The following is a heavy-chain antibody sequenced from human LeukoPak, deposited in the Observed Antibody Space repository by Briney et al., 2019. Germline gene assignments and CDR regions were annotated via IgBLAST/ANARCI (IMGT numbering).Heavy chain of an antibody. CDR3: ASGEGGEFFDY. CDR1: GGSISSYY. V-gene: IGHV4-59*01. CDR2: IYYSGST. Sequence: SETLSLTCTVSGGSISSYYWSWIRQPPGKGLEWIGYIYYSGSTNYNPSLKSRVTISVETSKNQFSLKLSSVTAADTAVYYCASGEGGEFFDYWGQGTLVTVSS. D-gene: IGHD3-10*01. J-gene: IGHJ4*02.